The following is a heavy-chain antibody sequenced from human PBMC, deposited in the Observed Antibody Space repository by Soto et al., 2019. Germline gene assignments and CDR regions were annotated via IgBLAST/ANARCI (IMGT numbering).Heavy chain of an antibody. CDR2: IIPIFGTA. V-gene: IGHV1-69*01. D-gene: IGHD6-19*01. CDR1: GGTFRRYA. CDR3: ARDKWAYSSGWDRAQGPFDY. J-gene: IGHJ4*02. Sequence: QVQLVQSGAEVKKPVSSLKVYCKASGGTFRRYASSWVRQAPGQVLEWMGGIIPIFGTANYAHKFQGRVTITADESTSTDYMELSSLGSEDTAVYYCARDKWAYSSGWDRAQGPFDYWGQGTLVTVSS.